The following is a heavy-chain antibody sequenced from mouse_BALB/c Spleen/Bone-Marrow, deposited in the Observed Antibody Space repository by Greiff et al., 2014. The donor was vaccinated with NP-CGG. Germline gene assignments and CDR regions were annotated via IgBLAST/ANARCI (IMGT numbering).Heavy chain of an antibody. Sequence: VKLQESGAELVKPGASVKLSCKASGYTFTSYYMYWVKQRPGQGLEWIGEINPSNGGTNFNEKFKSKATLTVDKSSSTAYMQLSSLTSEGSAVYYCTLWCYAMDYWGQGTSVTVSS. CDR1: GYTFTSYY. D-gene: IGHD1-1*02. CDR2: INPSNGGT. CDR3: TLWCYAMDY. J-gene: IGHJ4*01. V-gene: IGHV1S16*01.